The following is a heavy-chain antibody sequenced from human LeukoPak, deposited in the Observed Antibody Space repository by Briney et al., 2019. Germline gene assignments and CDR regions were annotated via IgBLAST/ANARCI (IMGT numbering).Heavy chain of an antibody. Sequence: GGSLRLSCAASGFTFSSYGMHWVRQAPGKGLEWVAVIWYDGSNKYYADSVKGRFTISRDNSKNTLYLQMNSLRAEDTAVYYCARDQGGYYPFDYWGQGTLVTVSS. D-gene: IGHD3-22*01. V-gene: IGHV3-30*19. CDR3: ARDQGGYYPFDY. CDR1: GFTFSSYG. J-gene: IGHJ4*02. CDR2: IWYDGSNK.